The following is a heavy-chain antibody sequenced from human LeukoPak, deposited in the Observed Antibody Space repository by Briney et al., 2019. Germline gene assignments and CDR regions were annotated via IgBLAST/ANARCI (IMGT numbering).Heavy chain of an antibody. Sequence: GRSLRLSCAASGFTFSSYGMHWVRQAPGKGLEWVAVIWYDGSNKYYADSVKGRFTISRDNSKNTLYLQMNSLRAEDTAVYYCAKDRDSYRLVYYFDYWGQGTLVTVSS. CDR3: AKDRDSYRLVYYFDY. CDR2: IWYDGSNK. CDR1: GFTFSSYG. V-gene: IGHV3-33*06. D-gene: IGHD2-21*02. J-gene: IGHJ4*02.